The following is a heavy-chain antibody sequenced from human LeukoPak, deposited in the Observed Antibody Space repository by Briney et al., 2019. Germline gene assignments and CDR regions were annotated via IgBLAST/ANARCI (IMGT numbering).Heavy chain of an antibody. CDR1: GFTFSSYG. CDR2: IRYDGSNK. V-gene: IGHV3-30*02. J-gene: IGHJ4*02. CDR3: AKVTVVYAIGAADY. D-gene: IGHD2-8*02. Sequence: GGSLRLSCAASGFTFSSYGMHWVRQAPGKGLEWVAFIRYDGSNKYYADSVKGRFTISRDNSKNTLYLQMNSLRAEDTAVYYCAKVTVVYAIGAADYWGQGTLVTVSS.